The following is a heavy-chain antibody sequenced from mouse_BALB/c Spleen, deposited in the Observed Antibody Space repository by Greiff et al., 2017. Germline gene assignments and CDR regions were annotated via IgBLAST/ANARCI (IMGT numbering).Heavy chain of an antibody. CDR2: IWAGGST. D-gene: IGHD2-1*01. J-gene: IGHJ3*01. V-gene: IGHV2-9*02. Sequence: VMLVESGPGLVAPSQSLSITCTVSGFSLTSYGVHWVRQPPGKGLEWLGVIWAGGSTNYNSALMSRLSISKDNSKSQVFLKMNSLQTDDTAMYYCARYYGNYLAWFAYWGQGTLVTVSA. CDR1: GFSLTSYG. CDR3: ARYYGNYLAWFAY.